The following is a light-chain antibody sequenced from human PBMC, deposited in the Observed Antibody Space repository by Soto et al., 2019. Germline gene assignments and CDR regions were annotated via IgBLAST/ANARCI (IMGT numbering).Light chain of an antibody. J-gene: IGKJ1*01. CDR3: QQYGSSPLT. V-gene: IGKV3-20*01. Sequence: EIVMTQSPATLSLPPGERATLSCRASQSISSYLAWYQQKPGQAPRLLIYGASSRATGIPDRLSGSGSGTDFTLTISRLEPEDFAVYYCQQYGSSPLTFGQGTKVDI. CDR2: GAS. CDR1: QSISSY.